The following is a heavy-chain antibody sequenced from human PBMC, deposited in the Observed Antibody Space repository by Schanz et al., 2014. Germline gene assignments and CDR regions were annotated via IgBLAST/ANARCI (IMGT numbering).Heavy chain of an antibody. D-gene: IGHD3-9*01. Sequence: VHLLESGGGLVEPGGSLRLSCAASGFSFSDYYMSWIRQAPGKGLEWVSAISGRDGSTYYADSVRGRFTISSDSSKNTLYLQMSSLRADDTAVYYCAKAADWPVTRFDPWGQGTLVTVSS. J-gene: IGHJ5*02. CDR1: GFSFSDYY. CDR2: ISGRDGST. CDR3: AKAADWPVTRFDP. V-gene: IGHV3-23*01.